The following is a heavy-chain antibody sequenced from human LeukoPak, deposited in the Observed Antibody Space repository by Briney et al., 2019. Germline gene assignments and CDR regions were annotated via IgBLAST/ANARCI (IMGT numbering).Heavy chain of an antibody. D-gene: IGHD3-10*01. J-gene: IGHJ6*03. CDR1: GGSISSSSYY. V-gene: IGHV4-39*07. CDR2: IYYSGST. Sequence: SETLSLTCTVSGGSISSSSYYWGWIRQPPGKGLEWIGSIYYSGSTYYNPSLKSRVTISVDTSKNQFSLKLSSVTAVDTAVYYCARVRVYYYGSGSYIYYYYYYMDVWGKGTTVTVSS. CDR3: ARVRVYYYGSGSYIYYYYYYMDV.